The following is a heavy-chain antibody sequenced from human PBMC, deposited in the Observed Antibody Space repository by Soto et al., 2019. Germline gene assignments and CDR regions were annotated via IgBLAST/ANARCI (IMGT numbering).Heavy chain of an antibody. CDR2: INAGNTNT. V-gene: IGHV1-3*01. CDR1: GFTFTGYA. Sequence: ASVKVSCKASGFTFTGYAIHWVRQAPGQRLEWMGWINAGNTNTKYSQKFQGRVTITRDTSASTAYMELSSLRSEDTAVYYCAREGGWYVDYWRQGTLVTVSS. J-gene: IGHJ4*02. CDR3: AREGGWYVDY. D-gene: IGHD6-19*01.